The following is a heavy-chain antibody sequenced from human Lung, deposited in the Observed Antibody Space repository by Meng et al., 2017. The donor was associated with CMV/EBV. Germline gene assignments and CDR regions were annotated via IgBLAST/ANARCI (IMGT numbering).Heavy chain of an antibody. V-gene: IGHV1-2*06. CDR2: ITPSSDGT. CDR3: VRANLRSADY. CDR1: GYTFTGYY. Sequence: RLLGSGVGGRRPCAVCKVSCKASGYTFTGYYLHWLGQATGQGLEWVGRITPSSDGTTYAQEFQGMVTMTRDTSISTAYIELSSLRSDDAAIYYGVRANLRSADYWGQGTLVTVSS. J-gene: IGHJ4*02.